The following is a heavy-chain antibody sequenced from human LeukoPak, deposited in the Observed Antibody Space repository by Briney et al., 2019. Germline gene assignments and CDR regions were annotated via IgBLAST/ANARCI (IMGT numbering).Heavy chain of an antibody. V-gene: IGHV4-34*01. D-gene: IGHD3-9*01. J-gene: IGHJ4*02. CDR1: GGSFSVYY. CDR3: ARGGYNIDWMNDAPDI. CDR2: INHLGST. Sequence: PSETLSLTCGVYGGSFSVYYYNWIRQSPGKGLEWIAEINHLGSTNYNPSLRSRVAISIDTSKSQFSLRLISVTAADTAVYYCARGGYNIDWMNDAPDIWGQGTLVTVSS.